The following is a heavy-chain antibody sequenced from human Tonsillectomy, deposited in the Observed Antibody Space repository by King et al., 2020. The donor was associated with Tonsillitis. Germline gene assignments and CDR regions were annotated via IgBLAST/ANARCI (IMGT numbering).Heavy chain of an antibody. CDR1: GFTFSDYY. V-gene: IGHV3-11*01. J-gene: IGHJ6*02. D-gene: IGHD3-22*01. CDR3: ARPKRLTMIDYAMDV. CDR2: ISSSGDTL. Sequence: VQLVESGGGLVKPGGSLRLSCAASGFTFSDYYMSWIRQAPGKGLEGVSYISSSGDTLYYADSVMGRFTISRDNAKNSLYLQMNSLRAEDTAVYYCARPKRLTMIDYAMDVWGQGTTVTVSS.